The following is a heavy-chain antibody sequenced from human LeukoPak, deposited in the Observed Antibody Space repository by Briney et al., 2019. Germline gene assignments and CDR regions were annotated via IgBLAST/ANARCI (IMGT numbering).Heavy chain of an antibody. CDR2: ISSSSSTI. CDR1: GFTFSSYS. V-gene: IGHV3-48*01. Sequence: GGSLRLSCAASGFTFSSYSMNWVRQAPGKGLEWVSYISSSSSTIYYADSVKGRFTISRDNAKNSLYLQMNSLRAEDTAVYYCARDDWGTARDFDYWGQGTLVTVSS. D-gene: IGHD3-9*01. CDR3: ARDDWGTARDFDY. J-gene: IGHJ4*02.